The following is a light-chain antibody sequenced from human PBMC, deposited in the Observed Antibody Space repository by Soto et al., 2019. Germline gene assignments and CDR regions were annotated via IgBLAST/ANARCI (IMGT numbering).Light chain of an antibody. CDR3: QHCNNWTIT. J-gene: IGKJ5*01. V-gene: IGKV3-15*01. CDR2: GAS. CDR1: QSVSSN. Sequence: EIVWTQSPATLSVSPGESATLSCRASQSVSSNLAWYQQKPGQAPRILIYGASTRATGFPARFSGSGSGTGFTLTISRLQSEDFAVYYCQHCNNWTITFGQGTRREIK.